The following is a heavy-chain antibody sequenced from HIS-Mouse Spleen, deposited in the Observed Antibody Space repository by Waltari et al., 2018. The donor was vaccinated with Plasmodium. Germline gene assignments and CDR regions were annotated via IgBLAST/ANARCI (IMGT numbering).Heavy chain of an antibody. D-gene: IGHD7-27*01. CDR2: ISGSGGST. CDR1: GFTFSRFA. Sequence: EVQLLESGGGLVQPGGFLRLPFAPSGFTFSRFALSWVSQAPGKGLEWGSAISGSGGSTDYADSVKGRFTISRDNSKNTLYLQMNSLRAEDTAVYYCAKSSKGTGDLWDYWGQGTLVTVSS. J-gene: IGHJ4*02. V-gene: IGHV3-23*01. CDR3: AKSSKGTGDLWDY.